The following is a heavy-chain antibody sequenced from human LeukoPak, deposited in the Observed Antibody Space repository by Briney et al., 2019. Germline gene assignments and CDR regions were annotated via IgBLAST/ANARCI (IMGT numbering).Heavy chain of an antibody. D-gene: IGHD3-22*01. CDR3: ARSRLGSGITMIVVDSLDY. CDR1: GDSVSSISAA. Sequence: SQTLSLTCAISGDSVSSISAAWNWIRQSPSRGLEWLGRTYYRSKWYNDYAVSVKSRITINPDTSKNQFSLQLNSVTPEDTAVYYCARSRLGSGITMIVVDSLDYWGQGTLVTVSS. V-gene: IGHV6-1*01. J-gene: IGHJ4*02. CDR2: TYYRSKWYN.